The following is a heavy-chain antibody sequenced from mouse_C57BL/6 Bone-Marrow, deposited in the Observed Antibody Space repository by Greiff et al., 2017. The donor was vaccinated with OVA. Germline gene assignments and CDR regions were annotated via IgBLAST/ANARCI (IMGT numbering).Heavy chain of an antibody. D-gene: IGHD2-1*01. CDR3: ARRGGNPYYYAMDY. J-gene: IGHJ4*01. CDR1: GYTFTSYW. V-gene: IGHV1-72*01. CDR2: IDPNSGGT. Sequence: VQLQQPGAELVKPGASVKLSCKASGYTFTSYWMHWVKQRPGRGLEWIGRIDPNSGGTKYNEKFKSKATLTVDKPSSTAYIQLSSLTSEDSAVYYCARRGGNPYYYAMDYWGQGTSVTVSS.